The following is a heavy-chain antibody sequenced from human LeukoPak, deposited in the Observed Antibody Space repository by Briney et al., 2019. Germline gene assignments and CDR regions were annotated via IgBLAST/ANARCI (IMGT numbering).Heavy chain of an antibody. Sequence: GRSLRLSCAASGFTFSSYAMHWVRQAPGKGLEWVAVISYDGSNKYYADSVKGRFTISRDNSKNTLYLQMNSLRAEDTAVYYCARDRIAVTNYYYYYGMDVWGQGTTVTVSS. CDR1: GFTFSSYA. V-gene: IGHV3-30*04. D-gene: IGHD6-19*01. CDR3: ARDRIAVTNYYYYYGMDV. CDR2: ISYDGSNK. J-gene: IGHJ6*02.